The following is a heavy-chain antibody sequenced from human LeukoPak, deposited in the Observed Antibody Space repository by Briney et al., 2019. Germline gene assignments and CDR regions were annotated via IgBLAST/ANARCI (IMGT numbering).Heavy chain of an antibody. CDR2: INPNSGDT. D-gene: IGHD1-26*01. CDR3: TTSTWDPCDY. V-gene: IGHV1-2*02. J-gene: IGHJ4*02. CDR1: GYTFTGFD. Sequence: ASVKVSCKASGYTFTGFDIHWVRQAPGQGLEYMGWINPNSGDTNYAQKFQGRVTMTRDTSISTAYMELSSLRFDDPAVYYCTTSTWDPCDYWGQGTLVTVSS.